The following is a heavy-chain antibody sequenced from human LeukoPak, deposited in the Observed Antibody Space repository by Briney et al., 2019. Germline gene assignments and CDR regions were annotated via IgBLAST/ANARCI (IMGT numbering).Heavy chain of an antibody. CDR3: AGDHEYDSSGYYSDY. Sequence: KTSQTLSLTCTVSGGSISSGSYYWSWIRQPAGKGLEWIGRIYTSGSTNYNPSLKSRVTISVDTSKNQFSLKLSSVTAADTAVYYCAGDHEYDSSGYYSDYWGQGTLVTVSS. J-gene: IGHJ4*02. V-gene: IGHV4-61*02. CDR1: GGSISSGSYY. CDR2: IYTSGST. D-gene: IGHD3-22*01.